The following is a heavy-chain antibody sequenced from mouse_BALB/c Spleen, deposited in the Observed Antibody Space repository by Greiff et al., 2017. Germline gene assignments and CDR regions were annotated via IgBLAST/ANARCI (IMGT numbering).Heavy chain of an antibody. V-gene: IGHV1-69*02. D-gene: IGHD2-4*01. Sequence: QVQLQQLGAELVKPGASVKLSCKAPGYTFPSYWMHWVKQRPGQGLEWIGEIDPSDSYTNYNQKFKGKATLTADKSSSTAYMQLSSLTSEDSAVYYCARTGLRRGAGYFDYWGQGTTLTVSS. CDR2: IDPSDSYT. J-gene: IGHJ2*01. CDR1: GYTFPSYW. CDR3: ARTGLRRGAGYFDY.